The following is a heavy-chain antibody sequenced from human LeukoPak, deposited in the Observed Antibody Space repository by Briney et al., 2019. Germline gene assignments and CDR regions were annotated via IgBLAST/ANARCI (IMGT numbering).Heavy chain of an antibody. CDR1: GFTFSSYA. D-gene: IGHD5-24*01. CDR2: ISYDGSNK. Sequence: GRSLRLSCAASGFTFSSYAMHWVRQAPGKGLEWVAVISYDGSNKYYADSVKGRFTISRDNSKNTLYLQMNSLRAEDTAVYYCARGSRDGYNFDYWGQGTLVTVSS. V-gene: IGHV3-30-3*01. CDR3: ARGSRDGYNFDY. J-gene: IGHJ4*02.